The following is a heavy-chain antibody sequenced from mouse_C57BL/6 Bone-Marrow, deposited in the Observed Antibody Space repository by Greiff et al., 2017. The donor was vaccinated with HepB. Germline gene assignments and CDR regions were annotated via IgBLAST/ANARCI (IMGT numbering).Heavy chain of an antibody. V-gene: IGHV1-59*01. CDR1: GYTFTSYW. Sequence: QVQLQQPGAELVRPGTSVKLSCKASGYTFTSYWMHWVKQRPGQGLEWIGVIDPSDSYTNYNQKFKGKATLTVDTSSSTAYMQLSSLTSEDYAVYYCARWLPHYYAIDYWGQGTSVTVSS. CDR2: IDPSDSYT. CDR3: ARWLPHYYAIDY. J-gene: IGHJ4*01. D-gene: IGHD2-2*01.